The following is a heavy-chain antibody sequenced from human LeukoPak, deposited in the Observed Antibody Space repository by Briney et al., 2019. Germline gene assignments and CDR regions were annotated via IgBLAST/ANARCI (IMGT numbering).Heavy chain of an antibody. V-gene: IGHV3-74*01. Sequence: GGSLRLSCAASGNYWMHWVRQAPGKGLVWVSHINGDGSWTTYADSVKGRFTISKDNAKNTVYLQMNNLRAEDTAVYYCVGFYETYWGRGTLVTVSS. CDR1: GNYW. CDR3: VGFYETY. D-gene: IGHD2/OR15-2a*01. CDR2: INGDGSWT. J-gene: IGHJ4*02.